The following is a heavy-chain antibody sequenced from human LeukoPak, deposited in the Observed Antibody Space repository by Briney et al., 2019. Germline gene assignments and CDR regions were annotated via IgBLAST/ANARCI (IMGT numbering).Heavy chain of an antibody. CDR3: ARDGFSHSSSWYYLDY. J-gene: IGHJ4*02. Sequence: ASVKVSCKASGYTFTSYAMHWVRQAPGQRLEWMGWINAGNGNTKYSQKFQGRVTITRDTSASTAYMELSSLRSGDTAVYYCARDGFSHSSSWYYLDYWGQGTLVTVSS. CDR1: GYTFTSYA. V-gene: IGHV1-3*01. D-gene: IGHD6-13*01. CDR2: INAGNGNT.